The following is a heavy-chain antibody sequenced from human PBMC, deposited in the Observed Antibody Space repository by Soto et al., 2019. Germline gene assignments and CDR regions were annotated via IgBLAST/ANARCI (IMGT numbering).Heavy chain of an antibody. Sequence: TLSLTCAVSGGSISSGGYSWRWIRQPPGKGLEWIGYIYHSGSTYYNPSLKSRVTISVDRSKNQFSLKLSSVTAADTAVYYCASAFGSSGYRWGQGTLVTVSS. J-gene: IGHJ4*02. CDR2: IYHSGST. V-gene: IGHV4-30-2*01. D-gene: IGHD3-22*01. CDR1: GGSISSGGYS. CDR3: ASAFGSSGYR.